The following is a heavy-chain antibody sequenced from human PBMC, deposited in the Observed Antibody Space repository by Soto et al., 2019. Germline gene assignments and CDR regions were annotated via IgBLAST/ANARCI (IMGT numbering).Heavy chain of an antibody. CDR2: LTSSSSHT. V-gene: IGHV3-21*02. J-gene: IGHJ4*02. Sequence: EVQLVESGGGLVKPGGSLRLSCAGSGFSFSVYSMNWVRQAPGKALEWVSSLTSSSSHTYYADSVKGRFTISRDNAKNLLYLQMDSLRDEDTAVYYCGRVASSSSWTPDYLGQGTLVTGSS. CDR1: GFSFSVYS. D-gene: IGHD2-2*01. CDR3: GRVASSSSWTPDY.